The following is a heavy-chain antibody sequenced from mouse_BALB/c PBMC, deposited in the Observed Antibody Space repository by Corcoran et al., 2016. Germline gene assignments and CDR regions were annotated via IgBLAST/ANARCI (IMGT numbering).Heavy chain of an antibody. V-gene: IGHV9-3-1*01. CDR1: GYTFTNYG. CDR3: ARCYYGSGAWFAY. CDR2: INTYTGEP. D-gene: IGHD1-1*01. Sequence: QIQLVQSGPELKKPGETVKISCKASGYTFTNYGMNWVKQAPGKGLKWMGWINTYTGEPTYADDFKGRFAFSLETSASTAYLQINNLKNEDTATYFCARCYYGSGAWFAYWGQGTLVTVSA. J-gene: IGHJ3*01.